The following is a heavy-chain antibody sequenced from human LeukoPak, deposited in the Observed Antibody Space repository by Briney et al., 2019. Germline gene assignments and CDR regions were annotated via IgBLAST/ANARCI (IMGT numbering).Heavy chain of an antibody. CDR1: GFTFSSYA. J-gene: IGHJ4*02. V-gene: IGHV3-23*01. D-gene: IGHD5-18*01. Sequence: GGSLRLSCAASGFTFSSYAMSWARQAPGKALEWVSAYSDSGGSTYYADSVKGRFTISRDNSKDTLYLQMHGTRAADTAVYDCAKGRYSYGILLFDYWGQGTLVTVSS. CDR2: YSDSGGST. CDR3: AKGRYSYGILLFDY.